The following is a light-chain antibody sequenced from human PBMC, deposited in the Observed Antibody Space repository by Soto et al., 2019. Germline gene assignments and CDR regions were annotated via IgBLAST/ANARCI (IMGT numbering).Light chain of an antibody. J-gene: IGLJ1*01. CDR2: EVS. V-gene: IGLV2-8*01. CDR1: SSDGGKYDY. Sequence: QSLLTQPPSASGSPGQSVTISCTGTSSDGGKYDYVSWFQHHPGNAPRLIIYEVSKRPSRVPDRFAGSKSGSTASLAINGFQSGDEAEYYCGVWDESLNGYVFGTAT. CDR3: GVWDESLNGYV.